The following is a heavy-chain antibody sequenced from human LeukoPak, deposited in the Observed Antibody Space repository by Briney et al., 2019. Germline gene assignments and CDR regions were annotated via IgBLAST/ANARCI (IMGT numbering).Heavy chain of an antibody. CDR3: ARGEKGASSLGY. CDR2: MNPNSGNT. J-gene: IGHJ4*02. V-gene: IGHV1-8*02. D-gene: IGHD1-26*01. Sequence: ASVKVSCKASGGTFSSYAISWVRQATGQGLEWMGWMNPNSGNTGYAQKFQGRVTMTRNTSISTAYMELSSLRSEDTAVYYCARGEKGASSLGYWGQGTLVTVSS. CDR1: GGTFSSYA.